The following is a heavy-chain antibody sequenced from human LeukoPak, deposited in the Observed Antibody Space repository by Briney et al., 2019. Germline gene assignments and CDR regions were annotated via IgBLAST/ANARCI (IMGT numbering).Heavy chain of an antibody. CDR2: INPNSGGT. D-gene: IGHD3-22*01. CDR1: GYTFTSYG. V-gene: IGHV1-2*02. Sequence: RASVKVSCKASGYTFTSYGISWVRQAPGQGLEWMGWINPNSGGTNYAQKFQGRVTMTRDTSISTAYMELSRLRSDDMAVYYCARADRDSSGYYSLDAFDIWGQGTMVTVSS. CDR3: ARADRDSSGYYSLDAFDI. J-gene: IGHJ3*02.